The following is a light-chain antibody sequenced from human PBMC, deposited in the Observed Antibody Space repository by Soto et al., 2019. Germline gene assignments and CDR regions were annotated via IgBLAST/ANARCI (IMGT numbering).Light chain of an antibody. CDR1: SSDVGGYNY. CDR2: EVS. V-gene: IGLV2-14*01. J-gene: IGLJ1*01. Sequence: QSVLTQPAAVSGCPGQSITISCTGTSSDVGGYNYVSWYQQHPGKAPKLMIYEVSSRPSGVSNRFSGSKSGNTASLTISGLQAEDEADYYCSSYTSSSTFYVFGTGTKVTVL. CDR3: SSYTSSSTFYV.